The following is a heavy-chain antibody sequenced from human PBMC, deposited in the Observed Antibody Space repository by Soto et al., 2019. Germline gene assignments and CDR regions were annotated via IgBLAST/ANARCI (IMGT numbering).Heavy chain of an antibody. J-gene: IGHJ4*02. D-gene: IGHD3-22*01. Sequence: GGSLRLSCAASGFIFSSYSMNWVRQAPGKGLEWVSYISSGSTTIYYADSVKGRFTISRDNSKNTLYLQMNSLRAEDTAVYYCARDYDSSGYPRYYFDYWGQGTLVTVSS. CDR2: ISSGSTTI. V-gene: IGHV3-48*01. CDR1: GFIFSSYS. CDR3: ARDYDSSGYPRYYFDY.